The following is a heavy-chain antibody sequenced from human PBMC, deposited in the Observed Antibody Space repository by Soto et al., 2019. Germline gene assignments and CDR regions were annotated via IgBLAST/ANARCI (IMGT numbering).Heavy chain of an antibody. V-gene: IGHV1-69*13. CDR2: ITPICGTA. CDR3: AQGKTVQLWDYYYYGMDV. D-gene: IGHD5-18*01. J-gene: IGHJ6*02. CDR1: GYTFPSYD. Sequence: GASVTVSCKASGYTFPSYDISWVRQAPGQGLEWMGWITPICGTANYAQKFQGRVTMTADESTSTAYMELSSLRSEDTAVYYCAQGKTVQLWDYYYYGMDVWGQGTTVTVSS.